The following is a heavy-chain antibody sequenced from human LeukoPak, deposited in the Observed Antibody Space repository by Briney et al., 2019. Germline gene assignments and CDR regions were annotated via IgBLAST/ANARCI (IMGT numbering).Heavy chain of an antibody. J-gene: IGHJ4*02. D-gene: IGHD5-12*01. V-gene: IGHV3-23*01. Sequence: GGSLRLSCAASGFTFSSYTMNWVRQAPGKGLEWVSAISGSGGSTYYADSVKGRFTISRDNSKNTLYLQMNSLRGEDTALYYCTGYDWNYWGQGTLVTVSS. CDR3: TGYDWNY. CDR1: GFTFSSYT. CDR2: ISGSGGST.